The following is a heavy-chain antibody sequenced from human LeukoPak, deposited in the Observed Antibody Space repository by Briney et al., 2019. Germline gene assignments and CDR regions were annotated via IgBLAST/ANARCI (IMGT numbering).Heavy chain of an antibody. D-gene: IGHD4-23*01. CDR1: GFTFSSYG. V-gene: IGHV3-33*03. Sequence: GGSLRLSCAASGFTFSSYGMHWVRQAPGKGLEWVAVIWYDGSNKYYADSVKGRFTISRDNAKNSLYLQMNSLRAEDTAVYYCARFTVVTPDAFDIWGQGTMVTVSS. CDR3: ARFTVVTPDAFDI. J-gene: IGHJ3*02. CDR2: IWYDGSNK.